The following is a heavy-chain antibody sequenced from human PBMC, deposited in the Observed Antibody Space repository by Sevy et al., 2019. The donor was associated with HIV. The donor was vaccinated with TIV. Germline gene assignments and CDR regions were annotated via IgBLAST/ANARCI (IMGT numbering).Heavy chain of an antibody. Sequence: ASVKVSYKASGGTFSSYAISWVRQAPGQGLEWMGGLIPIVGTANYAQKFQGRVTITADESTSTAYMELSSLRSEDTAVYYCARADSPGTLPTGYWDQGTLVTVSS. CDR1: GGTFSSYA. J-gene: IGHJ4*02. V-gene: IGHV1-69*13. CDR3: ARADSPGTLPTGY. CDR2: LIPIVGTA. D-gene: IGHD2-15*01.